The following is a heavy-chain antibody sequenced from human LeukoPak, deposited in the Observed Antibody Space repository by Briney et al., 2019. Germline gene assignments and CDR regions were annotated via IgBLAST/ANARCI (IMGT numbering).Heavy chain of an antibody. J-gene: IGHJ6*02. CDR1: GGSFSGYY. CDR3: AREVRGGSYYFYYYYGMDV. Sequence: SPSETLSLTCAVYGGSFSGYYWSWIRQPPGKGLEWIGEINHSGSTNYNPSLKSRVMISVDTSKNQFSLKLSSVTAADTAVYYCAREVRGGSYYFYYYYGMDVWGQGTTVTVSS. CDR2: INHSGST. D-gene: IGHD1-26*01. V-gene: IGHV4-34*01.